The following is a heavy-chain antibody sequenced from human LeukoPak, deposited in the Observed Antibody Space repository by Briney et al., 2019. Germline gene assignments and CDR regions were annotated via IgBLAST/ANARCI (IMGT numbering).Heavy chain of an antibody. CDR2: INHSGST. CDR3: ARVRVVPATNWFDP. Sequence: PSETLSLTCAVYGGSFSGYYWSWIRQPPGKGLEWIGEINHSGSTNYNPSLKSRVTISVDTSKNQFSLKLSSVTAADTAVYYCARVRVVPATNWFDPWGQGTLVTVSS. CDR1: GGSFSGYY. D-gene: IGHD2-2*01. J-gene: IGHJ5*02. V-gene: IGHV4-34*01.